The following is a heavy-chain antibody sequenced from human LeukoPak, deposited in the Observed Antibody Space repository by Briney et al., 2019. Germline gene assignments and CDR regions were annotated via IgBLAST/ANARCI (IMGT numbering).Heavy chain of an antibody. D-gene: IGHD3-22*01. CDR2: ISPNSGGT. V-gene: IGHV1-2*02. CDR3: ARDTRYYYDSSGYYAQERKYYFDY. CDR1: GYTFTGYY. Sequence: ASVKVSCKASGYTFTGYYMHWVRQAPGQGLEWMGWISPNSGGTNYAQKFQGRVTMTRDTSISTAYMELSRLRSDDTAVYYCARDTRYYYDSSGYYAQERKYYFDYWGQGTLVTVSS. J-gene: IGHJ4*02.